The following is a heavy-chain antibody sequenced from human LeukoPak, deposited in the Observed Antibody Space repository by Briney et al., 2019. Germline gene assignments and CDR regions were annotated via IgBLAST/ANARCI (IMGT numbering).Heavy chain of an antibody. J-gene: IGHJ4*02. CDR1: GFRFSNYA. V-gene: IGHV3-23*01. D-gene: IGHD1-26*01. Sequence: GGSLRLSCAASGFRFSNYAMSWVRQAPGKGLEWGSSISGSGGYTYYSHSVEGRFTISRDSSKNTLYLEMNNLRAEDTAVYFCARDSLYSGSFSEFGYWGQGALVTVSS. CDR3: ARDSLYSGSFSEFGY. CDR2: ISGSGGYT.